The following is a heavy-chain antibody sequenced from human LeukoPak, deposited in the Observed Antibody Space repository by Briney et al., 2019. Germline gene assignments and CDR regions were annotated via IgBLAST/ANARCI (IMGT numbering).Heavy chain of an antibody. Sequence: PGGSLRLSCAASGFTFSSYWMHWVRQAPGKGLVWVSRINSDGSSTSYADSVKGRFTISRDNAKNTPYLQMNSLRAEDTAVYYCARGELWFGELRSGYYYYGMDVWGQGTTVTVSS. CDR1: GFTFSSYW. CDR2: INSDGSST. V-gene: IGHV3-74*01. CDR3: ARGELWFGELRSGYYYYGMDV. J-gene: IGHJ6*02. D-gene: IGHD3-10*01.